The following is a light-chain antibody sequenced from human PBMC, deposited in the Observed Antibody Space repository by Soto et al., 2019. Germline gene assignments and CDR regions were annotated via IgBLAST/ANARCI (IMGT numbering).Light chain of an antibody. Sequence: EIVMTQSPATLSVSPGERATLSCRASQSVSSNLAWYQQKPGQAPRLLIYGASTRATGVPARLSGSGSGTDFTLTISRLEPEDFAVYYCQQYGSLSWTFGQGTKVDIK. CDR2: GAS. V-gene: IGKV3-15*01. CDR3: QQYGSLSWT. J-gene: IGKJ1*01. CDR1: QSVSSN.